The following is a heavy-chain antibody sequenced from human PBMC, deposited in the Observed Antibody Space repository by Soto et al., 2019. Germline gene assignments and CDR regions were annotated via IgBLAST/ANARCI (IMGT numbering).Heavy chain of an antibody. Sequence: EVQLLESGGGLVQPGGALRLSCAASGFTFSSYAMNWVRKAPGKGLEWVSAISGNGGSTYYADSVKGRFIISRDSSKNTLYLQMNSLRAEDTAIYYCGRGVNTATTGSDYWGQGTLVTVSS. D-gene: IGHD4-17*01. V-gene: IGHV3-23*01. J-gene: IGHJ4*02. CDR2: ISGNGGST. CDR3: GRGVNTATTGSDY. CDR1: GFTFSSYA.